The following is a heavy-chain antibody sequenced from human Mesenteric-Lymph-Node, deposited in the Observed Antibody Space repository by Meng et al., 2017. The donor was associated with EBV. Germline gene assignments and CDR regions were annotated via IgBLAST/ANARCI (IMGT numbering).Heavy chain of an antibody. V-gene: IGHV4-34*01. J-gene: IGHJ5*02. CDR1: GGSFSGYS. CDR3: ARQGYCRTTTCSTWFDP. D-gene: IGHD2-2*01. CDR2: IHHSETA. Sequence: VEQQQVGAGLLKPSETLSLTCVIYGGSFSGYSWNWNRQAPGKGLEWIGKIHHSETADYNPSLEDRVIISADTSKNQFSLKLTSVTAADTAVYYCARQGYCRTTTCSTWFDPWGQGTLVTVSS.